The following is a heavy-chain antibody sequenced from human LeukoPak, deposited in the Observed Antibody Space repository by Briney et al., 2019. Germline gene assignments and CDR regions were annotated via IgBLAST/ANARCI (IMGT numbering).Heavy chain of an antibody. Sequence: GGSLRLSCAASGFTFSSYAMSWVRQAPGKGLEWVSAISGGGGSTYYGDSVKGRFTISRDDSKNTLYLQMNSLRAEDTAVYYCAKDYSSPNHYYGLDVWGQGTTVTVSS. V-gene: IGHV3-23*01. CDR2: ISGGGGST. D-gene: IGHD4-4*01. J-gene: IGHJ6*02. CDR3: AKDYSSPNHYYGLDV. CDR1: GFTFSSYA.